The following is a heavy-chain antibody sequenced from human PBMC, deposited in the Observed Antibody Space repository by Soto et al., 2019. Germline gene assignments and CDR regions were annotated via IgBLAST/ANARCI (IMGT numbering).Heavy chain of an antibody. CDR2: ISGSGGST. J-gene: IGHJ4*02. V-gene: IGHV3-23*01. Sequence: SLRLSCAASGFTFSSYAMSWVRQAPGKGLEWVSAISGSGGSTYYADSVKGRFTISRDNSKNTLYLQMNSLRAEDTAVYYCAKCGPSGSGWCYSWGQETLLTVSS. D-gene: IGHD6-19*01. CDR3: AKCGPSGSGWCYS. CDR1: GFTFSSYA.